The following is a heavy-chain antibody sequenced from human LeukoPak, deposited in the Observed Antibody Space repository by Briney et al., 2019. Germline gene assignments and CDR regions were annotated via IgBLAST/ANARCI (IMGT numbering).Heavy chain of an antibody. CDR3: ARGKSGIYTRPFDY. D-gene: IGHD1-26*01. Sequence: GGSLRLSCAASGFSVSDTYMSWVRQAPGKGLEWVSLLYSGGSTHCADSVKGRFTISRDKSKNMLSLQMNSLRAEDTAVYYCARGKSGIYTRPFDYWGQGTLVTVSS. J-gene: IGHJ4*02. CDR2: LYSGGST. CDR1: GFSVSDTY. V-gene: IGHV3-66*01.